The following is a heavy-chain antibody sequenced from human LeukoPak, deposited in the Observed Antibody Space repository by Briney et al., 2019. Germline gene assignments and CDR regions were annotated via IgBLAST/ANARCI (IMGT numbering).Heavy chain of an antibody. Sequence: GSSVKVPCKASGGTFSSYAISWVRQAPGQGLEWMGGIIPIFGTANYAQKFQGRVTITADKSTSTAYMELSSLRSEDTAVYYCARGYCSGGSCYSSSFDYWGQGTLVTVSS. J-gene: IGHJ4*02. CDR1: GGTFSSYA. V-gene: IGHV1-69*06. CDR2: IIPIFGTA. D-gene: IGHD2-15*01. CDR3: ARGYCSGGSCYSSSFDY.